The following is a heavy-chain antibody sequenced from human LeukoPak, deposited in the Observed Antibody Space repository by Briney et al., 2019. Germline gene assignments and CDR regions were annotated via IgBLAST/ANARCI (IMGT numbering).Heavy chain of an antibody. Sequence: GGSLRLSCAASGFTFSSYAMSWVRQAPGKGLEWVSAISGSGGSTYYADSVKGRFTISRDDSKNTLYLQMNSLRAEDTAVYYRAKTPDSSGYYHDAFDIWGQGTMVTVSS. CDR2: ISGSGGST. V-gene: IGHV3-23*01. CDR3: AKTPDSSGYYHDAFDI. D-gene: IGHD3-22*01. J-gene: IGHJ3*02. CDR1: GFTFSSYA.